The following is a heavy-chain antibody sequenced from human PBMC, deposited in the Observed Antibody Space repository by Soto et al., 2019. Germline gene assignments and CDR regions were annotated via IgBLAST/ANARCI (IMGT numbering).Heavy chain of an antibody. CDR2: IYYSGST. D-gene: IGHD3-10*01. J-gene: IGHJ3*02. V-gene: IGHV4-31*03. CDR1: GGSISSGGYC. Sequence: SETLSLTCTVSGGSISSGGYCWSWIRQHPGKGLEWIGYIYYSGSTYYNPSLKSRVTISVDTSKNQFSLKLSSVTAADTAVYYCASLMVRGVIITHDAFDIWGQGTMVTVSS. CDR3: ASLMVRGVIITHDAFDI.